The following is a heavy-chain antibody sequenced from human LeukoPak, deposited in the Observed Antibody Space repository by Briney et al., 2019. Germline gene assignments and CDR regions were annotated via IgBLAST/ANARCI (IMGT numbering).Heavy chain of an antibody. J-gene: IGHJ4*02. CDR1: GGTFSSYT. CDR3: ARGIQLWYTNY. D-gene: IGHD5-18*01. CDR2: VSSRSTYI. V-gene: IGHV3-21*01. Sequence: ASVKVSCKASGGTFSSYTMNWVRQAPGKGLEWVSSVSSRSTYIYYADSVKGRFTISRDNVKNSMYLQMNSLRAEDTAVYYCARGIQLWYTNYWGQGTLVTVSS.